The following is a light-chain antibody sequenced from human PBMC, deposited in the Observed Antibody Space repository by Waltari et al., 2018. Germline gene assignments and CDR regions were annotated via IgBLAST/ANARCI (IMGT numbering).Light chain of an antibody. J-gene: IGLJ1*01. V-gene: IGLV2-14*01. CDR1: SSDVGGYKY. CDR3: SSYTSSSTYV. CDR2: EVS. Sequence: QSALTQPASVSGSPGQSITISCAGTSSDVGGYKYVSRYQQHPGQAPKLMIYEVSNRPSGVSNRFSGSKSGNTASLTISGLQAEDEADYYCSSYTSSSTYVFGTGTKVTVL.